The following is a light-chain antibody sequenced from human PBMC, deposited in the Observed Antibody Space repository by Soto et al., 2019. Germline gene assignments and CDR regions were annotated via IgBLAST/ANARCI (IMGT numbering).Light chain of an antibody. CDR3: QSYDSRLSGWV. Sequence: QSVLTQPPSVSGAPGQRVTISCTGSSSNIGAGYDVHWYQQLPGTAPKLLIYGNSNRPSGVPDRFSGSKSGTSASLAITGLHAEDEADYYCQSYDSRLSGWVFRGGTKLHVL. CDR2: GNS. CDR1: SSNIGAGYD. V-gene: IGLV1-40*01. J-gene: IGLJ3*02.